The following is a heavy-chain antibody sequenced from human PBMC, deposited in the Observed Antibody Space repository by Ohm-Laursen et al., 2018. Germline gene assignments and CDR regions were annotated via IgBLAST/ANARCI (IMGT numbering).Heavy chain of an antibody. J-gene: IGHJ6*02. CDR2: IHYSGNT. CDR3: ARQRSGSTGMDV. V-gene: IGHV4-59*08. Sequence: GTLSLTCTVSGGSISSYYWSWIRQPPGKGLEWIGYIHYSGNTNYNPSLKSRVTISVDTSKTQFSLKLSSVTAADTAVYYCARQRSGSTGMDVWGQGTTVTVSS. CDR1: GGSISSYY. D-gene: IGHD3-10*01.